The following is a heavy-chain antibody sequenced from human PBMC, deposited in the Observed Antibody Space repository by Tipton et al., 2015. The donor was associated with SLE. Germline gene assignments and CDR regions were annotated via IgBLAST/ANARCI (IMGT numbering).Heavy chain of an antibody. CDR3: AREAYSSSWYSGDY. CDR2: IYYSGST. J-gene: IGHJ4*02. V-gene: IGHV4-39*07. D-gene: IGHD6-13*01. CDR1: GGSISSSSYY. Sequence: TLSLTCTVSGGSISSSSYYWGWIRQPPGRGLEWIGSIYYSGSTYYNPSLKSRVPISVDTSKNQFSLKLSSVTAADTAVYYCAREAYSSSWYSGDYWGQGTLVTVSS.